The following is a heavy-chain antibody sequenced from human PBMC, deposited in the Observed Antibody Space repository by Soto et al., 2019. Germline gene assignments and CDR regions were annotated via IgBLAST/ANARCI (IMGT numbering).Heavy chain of an antibody. D-gene: IGHD3-9*01. CDR1: GFTFSSYW. J-gene: IGHJ3*02. CDR3: ARPRTSDWAYDI. CDR2: IKTDGSDT. V-gene: IGHV3-74*01. Sequence: EVQLVESGGGLVQPGGSLRLSCEASGFTFSSYWMHWVRQSPGKGLVWVSRIKTDGSDTHYADSVKGRFTISRDNAKNTLYLQMNSLRDEDTAVYYCARPRTSDWAYDIWGQGTMVIVSS.